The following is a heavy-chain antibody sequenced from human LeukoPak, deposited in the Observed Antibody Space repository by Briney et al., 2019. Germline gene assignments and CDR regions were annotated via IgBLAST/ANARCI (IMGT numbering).Heavy chain of an antibody. J-gene: IGHJ6*02. CDR1: GGSLSGYY. D-gene: IGHD6-19*01. CDR3: ARRRSPRYGMDV. V-gene: IGHV4-34*01. Sequence: PSETLSLTCAVYGGSLSGYYWSWIRQPPGKGWEWIGEINHSGSTNFNPSLKSRVTISVDTSKNPFSLKLSSVTAADTAVYLCARRRSPRYGMDVWGQGTTVTVSS. CDR2: INHSGST.